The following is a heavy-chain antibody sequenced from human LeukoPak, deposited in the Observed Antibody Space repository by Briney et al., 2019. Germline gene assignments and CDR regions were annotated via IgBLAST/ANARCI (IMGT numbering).Heavy chain of an antibody. Sequence: PSQTLSLTCTVSGGSISSGSYYWSWIRQPAGKGLEWIGRIYTSGSTNYNPSLKSRVTISYTSKNQFSLNLSSVTAADTAVYYCASALFPWAEYFQHWGQGTLVTVSS. CDR3: ASALFPWAEYFQH. CDR2: IYTSGST. V-gene: IGHV4-61*02. CDR1: GGSISSGSYY. J-gene: IGHJ1*01. D-gene: IGHD2-21*01.